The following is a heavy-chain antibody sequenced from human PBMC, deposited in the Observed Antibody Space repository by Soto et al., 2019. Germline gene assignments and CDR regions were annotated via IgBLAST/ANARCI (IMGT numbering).Heavy chain of an antibody. J-gene: IGHJ4*02. CDR2: INPNGSST. Sequence: QVQVVQSGAEVKKPGASVKVSCKTSGYTFINYHVHWVRQAPGQGLEWMGAINPNGSSTTYAHHLQGRITMTSDASTSTVYMDLSSLRSDDTAVYYCALPKNTLGWYNFWGQGSLVTVS. D-gene: IGHD6-19*01. V-gene: IGHV1-46*01. CDR3: ALPKNTLGWYNF. CDR1: GYTFINYH.